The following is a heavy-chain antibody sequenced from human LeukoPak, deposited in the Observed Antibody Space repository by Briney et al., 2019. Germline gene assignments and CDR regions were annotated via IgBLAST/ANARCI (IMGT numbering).Heavy chain of an antibody. CDR3: ARGKDSGSSDCFDY. D-gene: IGHD1-26*01. V-gene: IGHV4-31*03. J-gene: IGHJ4*02. Sequence: TLSLTCTVFGGSISSGGYYWSWIRQHPGKGLEWIGYIYYSGSTYYNPSLKSRVTISVDTSKNQFSLKLSSVTAADTAVYYCARGKDSGSSDCFDYWGQGTLVTVSS. CDR1: GGSISSGGYY. CDR2: IYYSGST.